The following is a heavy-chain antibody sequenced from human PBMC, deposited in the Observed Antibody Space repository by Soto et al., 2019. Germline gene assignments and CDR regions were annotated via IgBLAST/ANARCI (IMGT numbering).Heavy chain of an antibody. CDR2: ISYDGSNK. CDR1: GFTLSSYA. CDR3: AKVSGSARGMDV. J-gene: IGHJ6*02. Sequence: GGSLRLSCAASGFTLSSYAMHWVRQAPGKGLEWVAVISYDGSNKYYADSVKGRFTISRDNSKNTLYLQMNSLRAEDTAVYYCAKVSGSARGMDVWGQGTTVTVSS. D-gene: IGHD3-22*01. V-gene: IGHV3-30*04.